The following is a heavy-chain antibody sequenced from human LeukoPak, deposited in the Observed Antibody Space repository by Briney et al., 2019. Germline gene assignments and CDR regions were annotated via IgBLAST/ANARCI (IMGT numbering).Heavy chain of an antibody. CDR1: GFTFSSYG. CDR3: AKEFGGYKYDWFDP. J-gene: IGHJ5*02. Sequence: GGSPRLSCAASGFTFSSYGMSWVRQAPGKGLEWVSAISGGGGSRYYADSVKGRFTISRDNSKNTLYLQMNSLRAEDTAIYYCAKEFGGYKYDWFDPWGQGTLVTVSS. CDR2: ISGGGGSR. V-gene: IGHV3-23*01. D-gene: IGHD3-22*01.